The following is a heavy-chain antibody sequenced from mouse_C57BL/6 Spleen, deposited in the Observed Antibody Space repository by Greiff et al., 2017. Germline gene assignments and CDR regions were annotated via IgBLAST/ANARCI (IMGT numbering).Heavy chain of an antibody. CDR2: IDPSDSET. Sequence: QVQLQQPGAELVRPGSSVKLSCKASGYTFTSYWMHWVKQRPIQGLEWIGNIDPSDSETHYNQKFKDKATLTVDKSSSTAYMQLSSLTSENSAVYYCAGGDYCGSSHFDYWGQGTTLTVSS. CDR1: GYTFTSYW. V-gene: IGHV1-52*01. J-gene: IGHJ2*01. D-gene: IGHD1-1*01. CDR3: AGGDYCGSSHFDY.